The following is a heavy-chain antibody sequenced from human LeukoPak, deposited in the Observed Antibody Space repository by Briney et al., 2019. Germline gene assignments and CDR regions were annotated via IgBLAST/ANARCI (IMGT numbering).Heavy chain of an antibody. D-gene: IGHD3-22*01. Sequence: ASVKVSCKASGYTFTSYGISWVRQAPGQGLEWMGWISAYNGNTNYAQKLQGRVTMTTDTSTSTAYMELRSLRSDDTAVYYCARRTYYYDSSGYYPNWFDPWGQGTLVTVSS. CDR3: ARRTYYYDSSGYYPNWFDP. CDR1: GYTFTSYG. V-gene: IGHV1-18*01. CDR2: ISAYNGNT. J-gene: IGHJ5*02.